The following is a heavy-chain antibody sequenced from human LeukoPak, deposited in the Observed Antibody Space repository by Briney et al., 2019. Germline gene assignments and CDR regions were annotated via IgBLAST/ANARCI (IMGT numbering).Heavy chain of an antibody. J-gene: IGHJ6*02. D-gene: IGHD6-19*01. CDR2: IYYSGST. V-gene: IGHV4-59*08. CDR1: GGSISSYY. Sequence: SETLSLTCTVSGGSISSYYWSWIRQPPGKGLEWIGYIYYSGSTNYNPSLKSRVTISVDTSKNQFSLKLSSVTAADTAVYYCARYRIRGGSSGWSGYYYYYYGMDVWGQGTTVTVSS. CDR3: ARYRIRGGSSGWSGYYYYYYGMDV.